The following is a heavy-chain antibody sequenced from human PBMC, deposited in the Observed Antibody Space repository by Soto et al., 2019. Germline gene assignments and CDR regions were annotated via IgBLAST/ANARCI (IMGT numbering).Heavy chain of an antibody. Sequence: QVHLVESGGGLVKPGGSLRLSCSASGFTFSDYYMSWIRQPPGKGLEWVSYISGSGYTIYYADSVKGRFTISRDNAKNSLYLQMNSLRAEDTAVYYCASERLESCSGGSCFEPTNDAFDIWGQGTMVTVSS. V-gene: IGHV3-11*01. CDR1: GFTFSDYY. D-gene: IGHD2-15*01. J-gene: IGHJ3*02. CDR2: ISGSGYTI. CDR3: ASERLESCSGGSCFEPTNDAFDI.